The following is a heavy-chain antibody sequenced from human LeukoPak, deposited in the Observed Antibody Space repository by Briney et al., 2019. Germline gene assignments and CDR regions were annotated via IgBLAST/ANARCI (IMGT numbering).Heavy chain of an antibody. D-gene: IGHD3-22*01. J-gene: IGHJ4*02. CDR1: GFTFSDHY. Sequence: GGSLRLSCAASGFTFSDHYMDWVRQAPGKGLEWVGRTRNKANSYTTEYAASVKGRFTISRDDSKNSLYLQMNSLKTEDTAVYYCARERYDSSGFPIDYWGQGSLVTVSS. V-gene: IGHV3-72*01. CDR2: TRNKANSYTT. CDR3: ARERYDSSGFPIDY.